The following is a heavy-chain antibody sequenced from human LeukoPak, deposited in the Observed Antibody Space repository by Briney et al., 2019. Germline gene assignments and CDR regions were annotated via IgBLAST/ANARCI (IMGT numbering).Heavy chain of an antibody. D-gene: IGHD3-10*01. V-gene: IGHV3-48*03. CDR1: GFTFSSYE. J-gene: IGHJ4*02. CDR3: ARGVRLLWFGEPLFGHDY. Sequence: GGSLRLSYAASGFTFSSYEMNWVRQAPGKGLEWVSYISSSGSTIYYADSVKGRFTISRDNAKNSLYLQMNSLRAEDTAVYYCARGVRLLWFGEPLFGHDYWGQGTLVTVSS. CDR2: ISSSGSTI.